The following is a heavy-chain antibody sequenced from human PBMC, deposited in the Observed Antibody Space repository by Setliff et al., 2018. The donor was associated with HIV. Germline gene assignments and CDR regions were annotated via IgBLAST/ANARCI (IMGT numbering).Heavy chain of an antibody. CDR1: GYTFTSYG. CDR2: ISAYNGNT. V-gene: IGHV1-18*01. J-gene: IGHJ4*02. CDR3: ATRGRDLGFDY. D-gene: IGHD1-1*01. Sequence: ASVKVSCKASGYTFTSYGISWVRQAPGQGLEWMGWISAYNGNTNYAQKLQGRVTLTTDTSTSTAYMELSSLRSEDTAVYYCATRGRDLGFDYWGQGTLVTVSS.